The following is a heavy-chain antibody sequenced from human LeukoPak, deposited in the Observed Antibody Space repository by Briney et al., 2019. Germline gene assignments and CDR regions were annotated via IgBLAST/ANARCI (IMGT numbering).Heavy chain of an antibody. D-gene: IGHD5-12*01. CDR2: ISSRSSTI. CDR3: ARGPSGYHNT. V-gene: IGHV3-48*04. Sequence: GGSLRLSCAASGFTFRSYSMNWVRQAPGKGLEWVSYISSRSSTIYYADSVKGRFTISRDNAKNSVYLQMNSLRAEDTAVYYCARGPSGYHNTGGQGTLVTVSS. J-gene: IGHJ4*02. CDR1: GFTFRSYS.